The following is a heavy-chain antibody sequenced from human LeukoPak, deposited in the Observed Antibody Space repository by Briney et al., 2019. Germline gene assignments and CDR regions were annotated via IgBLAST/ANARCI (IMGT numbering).Heavy chain of an antibody. CDR2: IHYSGTH. D-gene: IGHD2/OR15-2a*01. Sequence: SETLSLTCIVSGGSISRSSYYWAWIRQPPGKGLDWIGSIHYSGTHYDNPSLKSRVTVSVDTSKNQFSLKLSCVTAADTAVYSCARHPYTIFDAFDMWGQGTMVSVSS. CDR3: ARHPYTIFDAFDM. J-gene: IGHJ3*02. V-gene: IGHV4-39*01. CDR1: GGSISRSSYY.